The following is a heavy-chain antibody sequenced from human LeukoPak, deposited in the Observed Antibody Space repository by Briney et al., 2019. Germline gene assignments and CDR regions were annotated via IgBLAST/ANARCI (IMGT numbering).Heavy chain of an antibody. J-gene: IGHJ4*02. CDR1: GFIFGDYY. CDR2: ISSSSSSI. V-gene: IGHV3-48*02. CDR3: ARDEDAF. Sequence: LTGGSLRLSCKASGFIFGDYYMNWVRQAPGKGLEWVSYISSSSSSIYYADSVKGRFTISRDNAKYSLYLQMNSLRDEDTAVYYCARDEDAFGGQGTLVTVSS.